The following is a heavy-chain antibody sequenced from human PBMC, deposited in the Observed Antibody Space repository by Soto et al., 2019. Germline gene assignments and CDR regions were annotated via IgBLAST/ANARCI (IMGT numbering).Heavy chain of an antibody. D-gene: IGHD6-13*01. CDR2: IIPIFGTA. J-gene: IGHJ6*02. V-gene: IGHV1-69*13. CDR1: GGTFSSYA. Sequence: SVKVSWKASGGTFSSYAISWVRQAPGQGLEWMGGIIPIFGTANYAQKFQGRVTITADESTSTAYMELSSLRSEDTAVYYCARSIAAAGTKLHYYYYYGMDVWGQGTTVTVS. CDR3: ARSIAAAGTKLHYYYYYGMDV.